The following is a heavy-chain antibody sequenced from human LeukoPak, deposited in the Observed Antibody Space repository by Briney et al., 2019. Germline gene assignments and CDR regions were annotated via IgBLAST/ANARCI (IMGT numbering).Heavy chain of an antibody. D-gene: IGHD6-13*01. CDR3: ARGLGAAAGENWFDP. V-gene: IGHV1-8*01. CDR1: GYTFTSYD. CDR2: MNPNSGNT. J-gene: IGHJ5*02. Sequence: VASVKVSCKASGYTFTSYDINWVRQATGQGLEWMGWMNPNSGNTGYAQKFQGRVTMTRNTSISTAYMELSSLRSEDTAVYYCARGLGAAAGENWFDPWGQGTLVTVSS.